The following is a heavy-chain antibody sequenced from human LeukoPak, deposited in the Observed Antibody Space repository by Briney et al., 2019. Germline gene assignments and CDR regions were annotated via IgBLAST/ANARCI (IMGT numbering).Heavy chain of an antibody. CDR1: GFTFSSYA. V-gene: IGHV3-23*01. CDR3: AEEGFRLGFCL. Sequence: GGSLRLSCAASGFTFSSYAKSWVRQAPGKGLEWVSAISGSGGSTYYADSVKGRFTISRDNSKNTLYLQMNSLRAEDTAVYYLAEEGFRLGFCLRGQGTLVTVSS. CDR2: ISGSGGST. D-gene: IGHD6-25*01. J-gene: IGHJ4*02.